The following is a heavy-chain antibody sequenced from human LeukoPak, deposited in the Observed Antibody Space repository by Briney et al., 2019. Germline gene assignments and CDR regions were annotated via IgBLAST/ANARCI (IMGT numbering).Heavy chain of an antibody. CDR1: GFTFSSYA. D-gene: IGHD3-3*01. J-gene: IGHJ1*01. CDR3: AKARHYDFWSGRSAEYFQH. Sequence: EGSLRLSCAASGFTFSSYAMSWVRQAPGKGLEWVSAISGSGGSTYYADSVKGRFTISRDNSKNTLYLQMNSLRAEDTAVYYCAKARHYDFWSGRSAEYFQHWGQGTLVTVSS. CDR2: ISGSGGST. V-gene: IGHV3-23*01.